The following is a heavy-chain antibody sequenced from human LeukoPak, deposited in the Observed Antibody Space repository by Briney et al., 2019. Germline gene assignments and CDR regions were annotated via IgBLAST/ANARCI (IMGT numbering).Heavy chain of an antibody. CDR2: ISGSGGGT. J-gene: IGHJ4*02. V-gene: IGHV3-23*01. CDR3: AKEDYYDSSGYGTFDY. D-gene: IGHD3-22*01. CDR1: GFTFSSYA. Sequence: GGSLGLSCAASGFTFSSYAMSWVRQAPGKGLEWVSAISGSGGGTYYADSVKGRFTISRDNSKNTLYLQMNSLRAEDTAVYYCAKEDYYDSSGYGTFDYWGQGTLVTVSS.